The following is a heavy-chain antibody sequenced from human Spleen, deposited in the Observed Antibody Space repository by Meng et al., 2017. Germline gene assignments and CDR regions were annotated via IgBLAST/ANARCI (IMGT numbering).Heavy chain of an antibody. CDR3: ARGPTTMAHDFDY. CDR1: GGSFSGYY. CDR2: INHSGST. D-gene: IGHD4-11*01. J-gene: IGHJ4*02. V-gene: IGHV4-34*01. Sequence: GQLTHGVAGLLTPSWTLSLTCAVYGGSFSGYYWSWIRQPPGKGLEWIGEINHSGSTNYNPSLKSRVTMSVDTSKNQFSLKLSSVTAADTAVYYCARGPTTMAHDFDYWGQGTLVTVSS.